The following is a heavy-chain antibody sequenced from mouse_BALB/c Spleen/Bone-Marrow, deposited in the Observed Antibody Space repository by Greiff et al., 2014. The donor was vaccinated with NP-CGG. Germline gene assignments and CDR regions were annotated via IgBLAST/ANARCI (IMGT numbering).Heavy chain of an antibody. CDR2: IFPGDGSI. V-gene: IGHV1S56*01. J-gene: IGHJ3*01. CDR1: GYTFTSYD. Sequence: VKVVESGAELVKPGASVKLSCKASGYTFTSYDINWVRQRPEQGLEWIGWIFPGDGSIKYNEKFKGKATLTTDKSSSTAYMQLSRLTSEDSAVYFCERIYRYAWFAYWGQGTLVTVSA. D-gene: IGHD2-14*01. CDR3: ERIYRYAWFAY.